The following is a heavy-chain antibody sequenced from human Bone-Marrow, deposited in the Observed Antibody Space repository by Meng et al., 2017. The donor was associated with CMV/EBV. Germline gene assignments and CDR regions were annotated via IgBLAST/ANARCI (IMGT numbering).Heavy chain of an antibody. J-gene: IGHJ4*02. V-gene: IGHV1-46*01. CDR1: GGTFSSYA. CDR3: ARAKTYCSGGSCYLILVDY. D-gene: IGHD2-15*01. CDR2: INPSGGST. Sequence: ASVKVSCKASGGTFSSYAISWVRQAPGQGLEWMGIINPSGGSTSYAQKFQGRVTMTRDTSTSTVYMELSSLRSEDTAVYYCARAKTYCSGGSCYLILVDYWGQGTLVTVSS.